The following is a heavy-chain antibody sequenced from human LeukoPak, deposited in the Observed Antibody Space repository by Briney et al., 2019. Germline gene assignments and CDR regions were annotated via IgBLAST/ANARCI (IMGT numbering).Heavy chain of an antibody. D-gene: IGHD3-10*01. Sequence: GGSLRLSCAASGFTFSSYAMSWVRQAPGKGLEWVSAISASGGSTYYADSVKGRFTISRDNSKNTLYLQMNSLRAEDTAVYYCAKAALVEYYYGSGSYSYYYYMDVWGKGTTVTVSS. CDR1: GFTFSSYA. CDR3: AKAALVEYYYGSGSYSYYYYMDV. V-gene: IGHV3-23*01. J-gene: IGHJ6*03. CDR2: ISASGGST.